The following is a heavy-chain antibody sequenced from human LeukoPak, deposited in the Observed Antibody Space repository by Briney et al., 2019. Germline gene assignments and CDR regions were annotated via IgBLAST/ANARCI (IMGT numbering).Heavy chain of an antibody. D-gene: IGHD6-13*01. Sequence: PGGSLRLSCATSGFTFSNYWMHWVRQAPGKGLVWVSRINSGGSSTNYPDSVKGRFTISRDNAKNTLYLQMDSLRAEDTAVYYFARGGTYSTDSLDYWGQGTLVTVSS. CDR1: GFTFSNYW. CDR2: INSGGSST. CDR3: ARGGTYSTDSLDY. V-gene: IGHV3-74*01. J-gene: IGHJ4*02.